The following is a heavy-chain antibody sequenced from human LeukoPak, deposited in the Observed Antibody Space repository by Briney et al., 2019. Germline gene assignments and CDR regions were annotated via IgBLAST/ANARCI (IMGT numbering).Heavy chain of an antibody. CDR1: GYRFTTFW. J-gene: IGHJ3*02. D-gene: IGHD7-27*01. CDR2: IYPGDSDT. V-gene: IGHV5-51*01. Sequence: NHGESLKISCKGSGYRFTTFWIGWVRQMPGKGLEWMGIIYPGDSDTRYSPSFQGQVTISADKSISTAYLQWSSLKASDTAMYFCARQPSGEGDAFDIWGQGTMITVSS. CDR3: ARQPSGEGDAFDI.